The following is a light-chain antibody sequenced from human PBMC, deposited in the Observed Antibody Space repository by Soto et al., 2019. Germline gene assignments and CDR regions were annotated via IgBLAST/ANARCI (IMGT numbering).Light chain of an antibody. V-gene: IGKV3-15*01. CDR2: GAS. Sequence: EFGLSQSPGTLSFCPRERVTLSCRASQTVSSGLAWYQQEPGQAPRLLIYGASTRATGIPARFSGSGSGTDFTLTISDVQPEDFALYYCHKRQSWPPTFGHGT. J-gene: IGKJ1*01. CDR1: QTVSSG. CDR3: HKRQSWPPT.